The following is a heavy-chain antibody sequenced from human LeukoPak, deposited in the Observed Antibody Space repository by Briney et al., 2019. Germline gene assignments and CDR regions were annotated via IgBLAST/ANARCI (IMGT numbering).Heavy chain of an antibody. CDR3: ARDGGMGATYDFDY. V-gene: IGHV3-53*01. D-gene: IGHD1-26*01. CDR2: IYSGGST. J-gene: IGHJ4*02. Sequence: GGSLRLSCAASGFTVSSNYMSWVRQAPGKGLEWVSVIYSGGSTYYADSVKGRFTISRDNSKNTLYLQMNSLRAEDTAVYYCARDGGMGATYDFDYWGQGTLVTVSS. CDR1: GFTVSSNY.